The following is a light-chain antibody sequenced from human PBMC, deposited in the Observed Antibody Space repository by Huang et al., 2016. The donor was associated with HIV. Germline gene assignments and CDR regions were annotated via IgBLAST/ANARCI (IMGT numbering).Light chain of an antibody. J-gene: IGKJ1*01. CDR2: GSA. V-gene: IGKV3-15*01. CDR1: QSVSSN. CDR3: QQYNNWPPVT. Sequence: EIVMTQSPATLSVSPGERATLSCRASQSVSSNLAWYQQKPGQAPRLLSYGSATRAIGIPARCSGSGSGTDFTLTISSLQSEDFAVYYCQQYNNWPPVTFGQGTKVEIK.